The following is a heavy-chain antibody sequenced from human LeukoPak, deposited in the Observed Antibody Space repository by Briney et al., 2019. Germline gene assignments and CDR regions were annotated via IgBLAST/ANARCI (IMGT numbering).Heavy chain of an antibody. CDR3: ARKGYSYGPFDY. CDR1: GGSISSSSYY. J-gene: IGHJ4*02. V-gene: IGHV4-39*01. Sequence: SETLSLTCTVSGGSISSSSYYWGWIRQPPGKGLEWIGSIYYSGSTYYNPSLKSRVTISVDTSKNQFSLELSSVTAADTAVYYCARKGYSYGPFDYWGQGTLVTVSS. D-gene: IGHD5-18*01. CDR2: IYYSGST.